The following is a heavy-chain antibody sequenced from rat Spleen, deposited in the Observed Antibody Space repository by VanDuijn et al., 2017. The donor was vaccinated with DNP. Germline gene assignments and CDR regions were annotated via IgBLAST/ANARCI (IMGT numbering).Heavy chain of an antibody. CDR1: GLTFNNYW. CDR2: ITGSGGNT. CDR3: ARGSGSYYWYFDF. Sequence: EVQLVESGGDLVQPGRSLKLSCVASGLTFNNYWMAWIRQVPGKGLEWVASITGSGGNTYHPDSVKGRFTISRDNAKNTTSLQMNSPRSEDTATYYCARGSGSYYWYFDFWGPGTMVTVSS. J-gene: IGHJ1*01. V-gene: IGHV5-31*01. D-gene: IGHD5-1*01.